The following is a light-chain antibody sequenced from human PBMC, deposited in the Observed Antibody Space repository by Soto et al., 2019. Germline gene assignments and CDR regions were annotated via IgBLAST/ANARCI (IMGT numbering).Light chain of an antibody. V-gene: IGLV2-14*01. Sequence: QSVLTQPASVSGSPGQSITISCTGTSSDVGDYNYVSWYQHHPGKAPKVMIYEVSNRPSGVSNRFSGSKSGNTASLTISGLQAEDEADYYCSSYTSSSTLGVFGGGTQLTVL. CDR3: SSYTSSSTLGV. CDR1: SSDVGDYNY. CDR2: EVS. J-gene: IGLJ2*01.